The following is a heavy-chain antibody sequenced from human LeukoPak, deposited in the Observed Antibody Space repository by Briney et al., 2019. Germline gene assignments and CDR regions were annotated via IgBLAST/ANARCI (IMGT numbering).Heavy chain of an antibody. V-gene: IGHV3-23*01. CDR2: ISGSGGST. CDR1: GFTFSSYA. CDR3: AKTPGYSYGTNYFDY. Sequence: GSLRLSCAASGFTFSSYAMSWVRQAPGKGLEWVSAISGSGGSTYYADSVKGRFTISRDNSKNTLYLQMNSLRAEDTAVYYCAKTPGYSYGTNYFDYWGQGTLVTVSS. D-gene: IGHD5-18*01. J-gene: IGHJ4*02.